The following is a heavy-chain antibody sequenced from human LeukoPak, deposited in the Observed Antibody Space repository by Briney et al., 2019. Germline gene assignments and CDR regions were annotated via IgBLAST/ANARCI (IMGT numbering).Heavy chain of an antibody. CDR1: GGSITNYY. CDR2: IYYTGTT. Sequence: SETLSLTCTVSGGSITNYYWSWIRQPPGKGLEWIGYIYYTGTTIYNPSLKSRVTISVDRSKNQFSLNLTSVTVADTAVYYCARDPGYSGYGTPPYFDYWGQGTLVTVSS. V-gene: IGHV4-59*01. J-gene: IGHJ4*02. D-gene: IGHD5-12*01. CDR3: ARDPGYSGYGTPPYFDY.